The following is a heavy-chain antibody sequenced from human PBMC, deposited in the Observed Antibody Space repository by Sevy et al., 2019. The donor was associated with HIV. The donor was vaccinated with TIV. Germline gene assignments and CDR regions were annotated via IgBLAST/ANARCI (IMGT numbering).Heavy chain of an antibody. V-gene: IGHV3-23*01. CDR3: AKDHDNNWFDP. CDR1: GFSFNLYA. J-gene: IGHJ5*02. CDR2: ISVSDGST. D-gene: IGHD3-9*01. Sequence: GGSLRLSCAASGFSFNLYAMTWVRQAPGKGLEWVSTISVSDGSTYYADSVKGQFTISRDNSKNTLYLQMNSLRAEDTAVYYCAKDHDNNWFDPWGQGTLVTVSS.